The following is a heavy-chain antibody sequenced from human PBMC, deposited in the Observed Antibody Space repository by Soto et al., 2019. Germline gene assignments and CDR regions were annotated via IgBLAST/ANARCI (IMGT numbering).Heavy chain of an antibody. D-gene: IGHD2-21*02. V-gene: IGHV4-61*01. CDR3: ARDLWCYCGTDCYPLDV. J-gene: IGHJ6*02. CDR1: GGSISSSNW. CDR2: MYNTGST. Sequence: SETLSLTCAVSGGSISSSNWWSWIRQPAGKGLEWIGYMYNTGSTVYNPSFKSRVTISVDTSKNQFSLKLNSVTAADTAIYYCARDLWCYCGTDCYPLDVWAQRTTVPVSS.